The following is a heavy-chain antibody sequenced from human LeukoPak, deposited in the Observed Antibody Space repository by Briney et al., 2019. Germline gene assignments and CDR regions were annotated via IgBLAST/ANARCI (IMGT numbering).Heavy chain of an antibody. V-gene: IGHV4-34*01. CDR1: GGSFSGYY. CDR3: ASIGHRPTVTDY. Sequence: SETLSLTCAVFGGSFSGYYWSWIRQPPGKGLEWIGEINHMQFTNYNPSLKSRVTISVGTSKNQFSLKLSSVTAADTAVYYCASIGHRPTVTDYWGQGTLVTVSS. D-gene: IGHD4-11*01. CDR2: INHMQFT. J-gene: IGHJ4*02.